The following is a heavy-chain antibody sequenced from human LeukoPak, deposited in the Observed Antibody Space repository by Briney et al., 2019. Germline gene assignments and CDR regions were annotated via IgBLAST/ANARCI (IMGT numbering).Heavy chain of an antibody. J-gene: IGHJ4*02. Sequence: GGSLRLSCAASGFTFSSYNMNWVRQAPGKGLEWVSGISGSGGSTYYADSVKGRFTISRDNSKNTLYLQMNSLRAEDTAVYYCAQGSGSYTYWGQGTLVTVSS. CDR3: AQGSGSYTY. D-gene: IGHD3-10*01. CDR2: ISGSGGST. V-gene: IGHV3-23*01. CDR1: GFTFSSYN.